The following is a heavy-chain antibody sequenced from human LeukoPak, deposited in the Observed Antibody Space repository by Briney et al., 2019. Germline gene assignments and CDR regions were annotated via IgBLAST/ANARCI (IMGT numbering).Heavy chain of an antibody. D-gene: IGHD3-3*01. CDR1: GDSFSAYY. J-gene: IGHJ4*02. Sequence: SETLSLTCAVCGDSFSAYYWSWIRQPPGKGLEWIGEINHSGRTNYSPSLKSRVTISVDTSNKQFSLKLSSVTAADTAVYYCATESGFNDYWGQGTLVTVSS. V-gene: IGHV4-34*01. CDR2: INHSGRT. CDR3: ATESGFNDY.